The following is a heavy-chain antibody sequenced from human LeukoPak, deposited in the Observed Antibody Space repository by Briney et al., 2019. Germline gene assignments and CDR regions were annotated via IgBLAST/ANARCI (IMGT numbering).Heavy chain of an antibody. CDR1: GFTFASYA. V-gene: IGHV3-23*01. J-gene: IGHJ4*02. CDR2: ISGSSDNT. CDR3: AKLTGSNCYLPVDY. D-gene: IGHD2-21*02. Sequence: GGSLRLSCAASGFTFASYAMNWVRQAPGKGLEWVSAISGSSDNTYYAGSVKGRFTISRDNSKNTLCLQMNSLRAEDAAVYYCAKLTGSNCYLPVDYWGQGALVTVSS.